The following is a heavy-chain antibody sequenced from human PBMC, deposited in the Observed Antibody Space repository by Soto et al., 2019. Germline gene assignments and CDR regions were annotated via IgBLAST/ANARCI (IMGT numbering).Heavy chain of an antibody. V-gene: IGHV3-49*04. CDR2: IRSKAYGGTT. D-gene: IGHD6-13*01. J-gene: IGHJ6*02. Sequence: GGSLRLSCAASGFTFSTYAMHWVRQAPGKGLEWVGFIRSKAYGGTTEYAATVKGRFTISRDDSKSIAYLQMNSLKTEDTAVYYCTRDSRDSSSWYANYYYYGMDVWGQGTTVTVSS. CDR3: TRDSRDSSSWYANYYYYGMDV. CDR1: GFTFSTYA.